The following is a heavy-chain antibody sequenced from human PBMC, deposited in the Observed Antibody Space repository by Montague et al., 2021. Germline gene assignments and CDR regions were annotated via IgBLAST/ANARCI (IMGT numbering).Heavy chain of an antibody. J-gene: IGHJ4*02. CDR3: ASSPRGRWLQSYFDY. CDR2: IYYSGST. D-gene: IGHD5-24*01. Sequence: SETLSLTCTVSGGSISSSSYYWGWIRQPPGKGLEWIGSIYYSGSTYYNPSLKSRVTISVDTSKNQFSLKLSSVTAPDTAVYYCASSPRGRWLQSYFDYWGQGTLVTVSS. V-gene: IGHV4-39*01. CDR1: GGSISSSSYY.